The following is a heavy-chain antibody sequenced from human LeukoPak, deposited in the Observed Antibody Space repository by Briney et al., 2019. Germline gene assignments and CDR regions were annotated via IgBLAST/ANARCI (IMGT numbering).Heavy chain of an antibody. Sequence: GGSLRLSCAASGFTFSSYSMNWVRQAPGKGLEWVSSISSSSSYIYYADPVKGRFTISRDNAKNSLYLQMNSLRAEDTAVYYCAREGGYYGSGRTHYYYYMDVWGKGATVTVSS. CDR1: GFTFSSYS. J-gene: IGHJ6*03. D-gene: IGHD3-10*01. CDR2: ISSSSSYI. V-gene: IGHV3-21*01. CDR3: AREGGYYGSGRTHYYYYMDV.